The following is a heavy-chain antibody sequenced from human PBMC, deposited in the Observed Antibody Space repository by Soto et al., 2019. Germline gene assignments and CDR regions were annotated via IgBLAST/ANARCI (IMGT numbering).Heavy chain of an antibody. CDR1: GFFLSNNW. CDR2: ISASGDYI. J-gene: IGHJ6*02. Sequence: HVQLVESGGGWVKPGESLRLSCIGSGFFLSNNWMTWIRQAPGKGLEWVSYISASGDYINYADSLKGRFTISRDNARNSLWLQINSLTAEDTAVYYCARSSGWRQVGVYNYGLDVWGQGTTVIVSS. V-gene: IGHV3-11*06. D-gene: IGHD2-8*01. CDR3: ARSSGWRQVGVYNYGLDV.